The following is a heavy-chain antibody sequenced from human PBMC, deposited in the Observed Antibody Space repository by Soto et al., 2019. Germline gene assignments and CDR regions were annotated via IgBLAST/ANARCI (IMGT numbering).Heavy chain of an antibody. CDR1: GFTFSSYA. CDR3: ARDFVPANDAFDI. Sequence: EAQLVESGGGLVQPGGSLRLSCAASGFTFSSYAMHWVRQAPGKGLEYVSAISSNGGSTYYANSVKGRFTISRDNSKNTLYLQMGSLRAEDMAVYYCARDFVPANDAFDIWGQGTMVTVSS. CDR2: ISSNGGST. D-gene: IGHD2-2*01. J-gene: IGHJ3*02. V-gene: IGHV3-64*01.